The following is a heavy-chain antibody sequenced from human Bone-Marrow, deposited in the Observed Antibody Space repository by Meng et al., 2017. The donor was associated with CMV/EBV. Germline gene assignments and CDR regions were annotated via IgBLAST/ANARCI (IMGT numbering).Heavy chain of an antibody. V-gene: IGHV1-69*04. J-gene: IGHJ6*02. Sequence: SVKVSCKASGGTFSSYTFSWVRQAPGQGLEWMGRIIVILGIANYAQKFQGRVTITADKSTTTAYMELSSLRSEDTAVYYCARDTCSHNSCYVGAFNYFFYGMDVWGQGTTVTVPS. D-gene: IGHD2-2*01. CDR3: ARDTCSHNSCYVGAFNYFFYGMDV. CDR2: IIVILGIA. CDR1: GGTFSSYT.